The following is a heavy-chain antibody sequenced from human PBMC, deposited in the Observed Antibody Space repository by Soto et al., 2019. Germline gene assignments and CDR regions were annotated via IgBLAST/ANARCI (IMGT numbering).Heavy chain of an antibody. Sequence: SVKVSCKASGGTFSSYAISWVRQAPGQGLERMGGIIPIFGTASYAQKFQGRVTITADESTSTAYMELSSLRSEDTAVYYCARDNLVYCSSTSCYTFQSNWFDPWGQGTLVTVSS. CDR1: GGTFSSYA. V-gene: IGHV1-69*13. CDR2: IIPIFGTA. J-gene: IGHJ5*02. D-gene: IGHD2-2*02. CDR3: ARDNLVYCSSTSCYTFQSNWFDP.